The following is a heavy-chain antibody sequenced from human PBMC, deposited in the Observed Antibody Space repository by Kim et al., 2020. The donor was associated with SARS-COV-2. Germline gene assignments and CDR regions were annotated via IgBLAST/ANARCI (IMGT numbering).Heavy chain of an antibody. CDR3: ARTTTWSREFEL. J-gene: IGHJ4*02. V-gene: IGHV3-15*01. CDR2: T. D-gene: IGHD2-8*02. Sequence: TAVAAPVEDRFTISRDDSQNTVYLQMNSLKTEDTAVYFCARTTTWSREFELWGRGTLVTVSS.